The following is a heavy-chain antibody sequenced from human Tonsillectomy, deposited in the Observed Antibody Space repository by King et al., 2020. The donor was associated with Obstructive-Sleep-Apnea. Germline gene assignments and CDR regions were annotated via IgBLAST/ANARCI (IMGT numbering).Heavy chain of an antibody. CDR1: GGSISSSSYY. J-gene: IGHJ5*02. D-gene: IGHD2-21*02. V-gene: IGHV4-39*01. CDR2: IYYSGST. Sequence: QLQESGPGLVKPSETLSLTCTVSGGSISSSSYYWGWIRQPPGKGLEWIGSIYYSGSTYYNPSLKSRVTISVDTSKNQFSLKLNSVTAADTAVYYCAGSGVVTPRGWFDPWGQGTLVTVSS. CDR3: AGSGVVTPRGWFDP.